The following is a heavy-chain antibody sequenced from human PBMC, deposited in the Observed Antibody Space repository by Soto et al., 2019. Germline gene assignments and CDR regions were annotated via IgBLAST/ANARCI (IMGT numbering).Heavy chain of an antibody. D-gene: IGHD2-2*01. CDR1: GYTFTSYG. Sequence: ASVKVSCKASGYTFTSYGISWVRQAPGQGLEWMGWISAYNGNTNYAQKLQGRVTMTTDTSTSTAYMELRSLRSDDTAVYYCARINYCSSTSCYAGPGGYWGQGTLVTVSS. V-gene: IGHV1-18*01. CDR3: ARINYCSSTSCYAGPGGY. CDR2: ISAYNGNT. J-gene: IGHJ4*02.